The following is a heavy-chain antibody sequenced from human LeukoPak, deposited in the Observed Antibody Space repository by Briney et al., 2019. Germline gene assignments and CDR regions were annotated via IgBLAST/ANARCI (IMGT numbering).Heavy chain of an antibody. V-gene: IGHV4-59*08. D-gene: IGHD3-10*01. CDR1: GGSISSYY. CDR3: ARSRGSYGSGSYYKN. CDR2: IYYSGST. J-gene: IGHJ4*02. Sequence: SETLSLTCTVSGGSISSYYWSWIRQPPGKGLEWIGYIYYSGSTNYNPSLKSRVTISVDTSKNQFSLKLSSVTAADTAVYYCARSRGSYGSGSYYKNWGQGTLVTVSS.